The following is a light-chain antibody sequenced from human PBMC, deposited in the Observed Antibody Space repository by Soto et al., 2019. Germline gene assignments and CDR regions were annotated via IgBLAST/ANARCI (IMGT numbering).Light chain of an antibody. CDR1: QSVNSN. Sequence: ERVMLRSPATLSVSPGERATLSCGASQSVNSNLAWYQQKPGQAPRYLIYGASARATGVPARFSGSEAGTEFTLTISSLHSEDFAVYYCQQYKNWPRTFGQGTKVDIK. V-gene: IGKV3-15*01. CDR3: QQYKNWPRT. J-gene: IGKJ1*01. CDR2: GAS.